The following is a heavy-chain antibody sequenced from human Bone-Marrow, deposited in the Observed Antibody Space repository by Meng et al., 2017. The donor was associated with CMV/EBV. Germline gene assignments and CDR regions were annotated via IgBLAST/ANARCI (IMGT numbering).Heavy chain of an antibody. Sequence: GESLKISCEASLSTFGGSDMNWIRQPPGKGLEWIAYISASGITKTYADSVQGRFTVSRDNGKKSLYLQMNSLRAEDTAVYYCARDSRRFGELSPLGWGQGTLVTVSS. CDR1: LSTFGGSD. CDR2: ISASGITK. CDR3: ARDSRRFGELSPLG. J-gene: IGHJ4*02. V-gene: IGHV3-11*04. D-gene: IGHD3-10*01.